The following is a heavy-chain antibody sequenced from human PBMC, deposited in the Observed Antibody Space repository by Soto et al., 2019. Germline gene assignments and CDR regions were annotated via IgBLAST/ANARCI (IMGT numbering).Heavy chain of an antibody. J-gene: IGHJ4*02. D-gene: IGHD3-10*01. CDR2: VLSDGSAK. CDR1: GFTFRRHA. V-gene: IGHV3-30*04. Sequence: XGSLRLSCAASGFTFRRHAVHWVRQAPGKGLEWVAVVLSDGSAKYYLDSVKGRFTSSRDNSKNTAFLQLNSLSSEDTAVYYCARSRSGAVADSFDSWGQGTLVTVSS. CDR3: ARSRSGAVADSFDS.